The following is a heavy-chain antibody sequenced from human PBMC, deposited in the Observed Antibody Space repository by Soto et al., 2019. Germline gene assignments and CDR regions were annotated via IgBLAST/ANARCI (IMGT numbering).Heavy chain of an antibody. CDR2: IWYDGSRT. D-gene: IGHD6-19*01. CDR3: AREQIGVAGSTYDY. CDR1: GFTFSTYG. J-gene: IGHJ4*02. Sequence: QVQLVESGGGVVQPGTSLRLSCAASGFTFSTYGMHWVRQAAGKGLDWVALIWYDGSRTHYAESVKGRFTISRDNSRNTLFLQMNSLRVEDTAVYYCAREQIGVAGSTYDYWGQGTLVTVSS. V-gene: IGHV3-33*01.